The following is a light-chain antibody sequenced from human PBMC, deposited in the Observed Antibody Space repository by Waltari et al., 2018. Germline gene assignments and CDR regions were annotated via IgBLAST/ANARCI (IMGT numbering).Light chain of an antibody. Sequence: QSVLTQSPSASGTSGQRVTISCSGSSSNIGRDIVNWYRHLPGTAPKLLIYNNNQRPSVSPDRFSGSKSGTSASLSMSGVQSEDEADYYCAAWDDSLNGVVFGGGTKLSVL. CDR2: NNN. J-gene: IGLJ2*01. CDR1: SSNIGRDI. CDR3: AAWDDSLNGVV. V-gene: IGLV1-44*01.